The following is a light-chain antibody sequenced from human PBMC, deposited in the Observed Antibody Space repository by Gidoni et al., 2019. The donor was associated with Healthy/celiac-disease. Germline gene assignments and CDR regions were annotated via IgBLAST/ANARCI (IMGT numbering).Light chain of an antibody. CDR1: SSDVGSYNL. CDR2: EVS. V-gene: IGLV2-23*02. CDR3: CSYAGSSTL. Sequence: QSALTQPASVSGSPGQSITISCTVTSSDVGSYNLFSWYQQHPGKAPQLMSYEVSKRPSGVSNRFSGSKSGNTASLTISGLQAEDEADYYCCSYAGSSTLFGGGTKLTVL. J-gene: IGLJ2*01.